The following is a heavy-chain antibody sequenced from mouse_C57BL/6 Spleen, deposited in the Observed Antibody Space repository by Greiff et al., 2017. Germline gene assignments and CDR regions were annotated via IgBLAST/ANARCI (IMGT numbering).Heavy chain of an antibody. Sequence: QVQLQQSGPGLVQPSQSLSITCTASGFSLTSYGVHWVRQSPGQGLEWLGVIWSGGSTDYNAAFISRLSISKDNSKSQVFFKMNSLQADDTAIYYCASITTVVAPFAYWGQGTLVTVSA. CDR2: IWSGGST. J-gene: IGHJ3*01. CDR3: ASITTVVAPFAY. D-gene: IGHD1-1*01. CDR1: GFSLTSYG. V-gene: IGHV2-2*01.